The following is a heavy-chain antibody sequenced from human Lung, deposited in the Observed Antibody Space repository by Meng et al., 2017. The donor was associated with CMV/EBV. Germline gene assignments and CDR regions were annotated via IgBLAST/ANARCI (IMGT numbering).Heavy chain of an antibody. CDR1: GASITNHNG. Sequence: QVQCRASGPARVKPSRTPPLTCAVSGASITNHNGWAWVRQPPGKGLEWIGEIPNRGSSAYNPSLKSRVSMSIDKSKNQFSLKLTSVTAADTAVYHCLRRSGGAVWGQGTLVTVSS. CDR2: IPNRGSS. V-gene: IGHV4-4*02. D-gene: IGHD2-21*01. CDR3: LRRSGGAV. J-gene: IGHJ1*01.